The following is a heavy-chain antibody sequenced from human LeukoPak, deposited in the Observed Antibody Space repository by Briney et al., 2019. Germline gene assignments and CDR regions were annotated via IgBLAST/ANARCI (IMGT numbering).Heavy chain of an antibody. V-gene: IGHV4-39*01. CDR2: IYYSGST. CDR3: ARHTYYDILTGTDAFDI. CDR1: GGSISSSSYY. J-gene: IGHJ3*02. D-gene: IGHD3-9*01. Sequence: SETLSLTCTVSGGSISSSSYYWGWIRQPPGKGLEWIGRIYYSGSTYYNPSLKSRVTISVDTSKNQFSLKLSSVTAADTAVYYCARHTYYDILTGTDAFDIWGQGTMVTVSS.